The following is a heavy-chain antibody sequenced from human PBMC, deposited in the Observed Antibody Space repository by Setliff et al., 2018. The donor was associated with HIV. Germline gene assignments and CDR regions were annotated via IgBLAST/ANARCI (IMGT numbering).Heavy chain of an antibody. Sequence: PSETLSLTCTVSGGSISSYYWSWIRQPPGKGLEWIGYIYTSGSTNYNPSLQGRVSMSTDMSKKEFSLSLTSVTVADTAVYYCARGRSDFNYWSGYYGWLDPWGQGILVTVSS. V-gene: IGHV4-4*08. J-gene: IGHJ5*02. CDR2: IYTSGST. D-gene: IGHD3-3*01. CDR3: ARGRSDFNYWSGYYGWLDP. CDR1: GGSISSYY.